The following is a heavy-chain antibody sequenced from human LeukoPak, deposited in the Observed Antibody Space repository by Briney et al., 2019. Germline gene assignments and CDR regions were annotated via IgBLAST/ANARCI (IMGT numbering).Heavy chain of an antibody. V-gene: IGHV4-31*03. CDR1: GGSISSGGDF. CDR3: ARDRGYGDYWYFDL. CDR2: IYYSGST. Sequence: PSETLSLTCTVSGGSISSGGDFWSWIRQHPGKGLEWIGFIYYSGSTDYNPSLKSRVSMSVDTSKNQFSLKLSSVTAADTAVYYCARDRGYGDYWYFDLWGRGTLVTVSS. D-gene: IGHD4-17*01. J-gene: IGHJ2*01.